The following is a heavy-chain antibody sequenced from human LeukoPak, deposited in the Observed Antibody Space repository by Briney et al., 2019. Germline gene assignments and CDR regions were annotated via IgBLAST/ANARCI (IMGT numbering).Heavy chain of an antibody. CDR2: FDPEDGET. CDR1: GYTLTELS. V-gene: IGHV1-24*01. D-gene: IGHD4-17*01. J-gene: IGHJ6*02. Sequence: ASVKVSCKVSGYTLTELSMHWVRQAPGKGLEWMGGFDPEDGETIYVQKFQGRVTMTEDTSTDTAYMDLSSLRSEDTAVYYCATATVTTEYYWYYGMDVWGQGTTVTVSS. CDR3: ATATVTTEYYWYYGMDV.